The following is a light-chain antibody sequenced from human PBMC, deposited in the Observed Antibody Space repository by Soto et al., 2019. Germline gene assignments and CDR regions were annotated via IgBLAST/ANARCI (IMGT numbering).Light chain of an antibody. CDR3: QQYNNWPAWT. CDR2: DAS. CDR1: QTIRNNY. Sequence: EFVLTQSPGTLSLSPGERATLSCRATQTIRNNYLAWYQQKPGQAPRLLIYDASSRATGIPDRFRGGGSGTDFTLTISSLQSEDFAVYYCQQYNNWPAWTFGQGTKVDIK. J-gene: IGKJ1*01. V-gene: IGKV3-20*01.